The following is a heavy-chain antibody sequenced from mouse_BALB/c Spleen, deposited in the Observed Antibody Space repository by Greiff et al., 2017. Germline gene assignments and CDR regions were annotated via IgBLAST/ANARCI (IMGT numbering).Heavy chain of an antibody. Sequence: EVKLQESGPGLVKPSQSLSLTCSVTGYSITSGYYWNWIRQFPGNKLEWMGYISYDGSNNYNPSLKNRISITRDTSKNQFFLKLNSVTTEDTATYYCARTYYDAMDYWGQGTSVTVSS. CDR2: ISYDGSN. J-gene: IGHJ4*01. D-gene: IGHD2-10*01. CDR3: ARTYYDAMDY. V-gene: IGHV3-6*02. CDR1: GYSITSGYY.